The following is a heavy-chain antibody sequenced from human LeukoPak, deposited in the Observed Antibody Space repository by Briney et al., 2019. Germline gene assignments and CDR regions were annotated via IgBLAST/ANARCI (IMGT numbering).Heavy chain of an antibody. Sequence: SETLSLTCAVSGYSISSGYYWGWIRQPPGKGLEWIGSIYHSGSTYYNPSLKSRVTISVDTSKNQFSLKLSSVTAADTAVYYCASSSDPGGAFDIWGQGTMVTVSS. CDR1: GYSISSGYY. CDR3: ASSSDPGGAFDI. V-gene: IGHV4-38-2*01. D-gene: IGHD3-22*01. J-gene: IGHJ3*02. CDR2: IYHSGST.